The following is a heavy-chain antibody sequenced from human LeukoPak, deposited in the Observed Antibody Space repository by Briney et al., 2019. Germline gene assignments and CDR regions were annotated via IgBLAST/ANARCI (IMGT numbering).Heavy chain of an antibody. D-gene: IGHD3-10*01. Sequence: GGSLRLSCAASGFTFSSYGVHWVRQAPGKGLEWVAAISHDGSDKSYADSVKGRFTISRDNSKNTLYLQMNSLRAEDTAVYYCALLDYGSGSYYDYWGQGTLVTVSS. CDR2: ISHDGSDK. J-gene: IGHJ4*02. V-gene: IGHV3-30*03. CDR3: ALLDYGSGSYYDY. CDR1: GFTFSSYG.